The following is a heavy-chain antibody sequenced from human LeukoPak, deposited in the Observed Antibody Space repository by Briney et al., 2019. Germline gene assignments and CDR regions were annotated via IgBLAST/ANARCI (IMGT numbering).Heavy chain of an antibody. CDR1: GGSVSSGSYY. Sequence: SETLSLTCTVSGGSVSSGSYYWRWMRQPPGKGLEWIGYIYYSGSTNYNPSLKSRVTISVDTSKNQFSLKLSSVTAADTAVYYCARDRCSGGSCYPLDIWGQGTMVTVSS. CDR3: ARDRCSGGSCYPLDI. CDR2: IYYSGST. D-gene: IGHD2-15*01. V-gene: IGHV4-61*01. J-gene: IGHJ3*02.